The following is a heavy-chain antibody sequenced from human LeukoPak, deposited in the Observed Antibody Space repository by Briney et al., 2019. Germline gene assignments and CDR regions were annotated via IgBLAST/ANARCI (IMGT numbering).Heavy chain of an antibody. V-gene: IGHV4-59*01. J-gene: IGHJ3*02. CDR2: IYYSGST. Sequence: SETLSLTCTVSGGYISNFYWSWIRQPPGKGLEWIGYIYYSGSTNYNPSLKSRVTISVDTSKNQFSLKLSSVTAADTAVYYCARDRLVTTVHDAFDIWGQGTMVTVSS. CDR3: ARDRLVTTVHDAFDI. D-gene: IGHD4-17*01. CDR1: GGYISNFY.